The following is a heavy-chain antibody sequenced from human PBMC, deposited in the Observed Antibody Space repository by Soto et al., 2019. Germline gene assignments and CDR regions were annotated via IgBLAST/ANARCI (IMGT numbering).Heavy chain of an antibody. Sequence: GASLKVSCKAYGNTFTKYETIWVRQATGEGPEWMGWRKPSAGEQVYAQKFQGRVTLYRGTWISTVFMELSSLRYDETVVEYCARGLGGHCAGGKCNRWLEPWGRGTLVTVCS. CDR3: ARGLGGHCAGGKCNRWLEP. D-gene: IGHD2-21*01. CDR2: RKPSAGEQ. CDR1: GNTFTKYE. J-gene: IGHJ5*02. V-gene: IGHV1-8*01.